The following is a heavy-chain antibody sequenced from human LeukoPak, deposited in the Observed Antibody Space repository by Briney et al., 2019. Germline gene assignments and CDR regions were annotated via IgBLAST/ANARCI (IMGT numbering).Heavy chain of an antibody. V-gene: IGHV1-2*02. CDR1: GYTFTGYY. CDR3: ARESLLVVADLRLYWLDP. CDR2: INPNSGGT. Sequence: ASVRVSCKASGYTFTGYYMHWVRQAPGQGLEWMGWINPNSGGTNYAQKFQGRVTMTRDTSISTAYMELSRLRSDDTAVYYCARESLLVVADLRLYWLDPWGQGTLVTVSS. J-gene: IGHJ5*02. D-gene: IGHD3-22*01.